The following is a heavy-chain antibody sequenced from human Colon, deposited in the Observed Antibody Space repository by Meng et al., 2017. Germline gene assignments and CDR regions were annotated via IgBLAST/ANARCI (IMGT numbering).Heavy chain of an antibody. CDR2: IRGSGST. CDR3: ARGPLDY. V-gene: IGHV4-4*07. CDR1: GGSISDYY. J-gene: IGHJ4*02. Sequence: QVEMQGWGPGLVKPSETLSLTCNVSGGSISDYYWNWIRQPVGKGLEWIGRIRGSGSTNFNPSLKSRVTMSVDTSKNQFSLKLSSVTAADTAVYYCARGPLDYWGQGTLVTVSS.